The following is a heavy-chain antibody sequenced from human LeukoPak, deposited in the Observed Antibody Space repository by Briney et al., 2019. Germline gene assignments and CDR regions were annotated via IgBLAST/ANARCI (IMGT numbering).Heavy chain of an antibody. CDR3: TRDIVYLQLQN. V-gene: IGHV3-7*03. Sequence: GGSLRLSCAASGFDFPNYWMVWVRQAPEKGLEWVASIDKDGSEKSYGDSVKGRFTISRGNARNSLYLQMSSLRVEDTAVYYCTRDIVYLQLQNWGQGALVTVSS. D-gene: IGHD2-21*01. CDR2: IDKDGSEK. J-gene: IGHJ4*02. CDR1: GFDFPNYW.